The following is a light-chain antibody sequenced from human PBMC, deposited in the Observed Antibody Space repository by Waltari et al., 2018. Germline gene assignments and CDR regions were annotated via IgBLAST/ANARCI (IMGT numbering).Light chain of an antibody. CDR3: MQGTHWSYA. J-gene: IGKJ2*01. V-gene: IGKV2-30*02. CDR1: QSLVHGDGNTY. CDR2: NLS. Sequence: DVVMTQSPFSLPVTVGQPASISCRSSQSLVHGDGNTYLNWVQQRPGRSPRSLIYNLSSRDAGVPDRVSGSGSGTDFTLKISRVEAEDVGVYYCMQGTHWSYAFGQGTKLEIK.